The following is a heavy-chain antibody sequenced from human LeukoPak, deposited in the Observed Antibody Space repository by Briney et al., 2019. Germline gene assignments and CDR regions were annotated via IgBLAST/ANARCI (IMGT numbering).Heavy chain of an antibody. J-gene: IGHJ4*02. CDR1: GFTFSSYA. D-gene: IGHD2-8*01. Sequence: GGSLRLSCAASGFTFSSYAMSCVRHAPGKGLEWVSGISGSGSTTHYADSVKGRFTISRDNSKNTLYLQMNSLRAEDTAVYYCAKGGNGYCTNGICSHRVVAAIDYWGQGTLVTVSS. CDR2: ISGSGSTT. V-gene: IGHV3-23*01. CDR3: AKGGNGYCTNGICSHRVVAAIDY.